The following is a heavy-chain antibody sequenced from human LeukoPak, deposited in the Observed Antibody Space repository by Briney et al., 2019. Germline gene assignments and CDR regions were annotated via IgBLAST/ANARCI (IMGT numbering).Heavy chain of an antibody. V-gene: IGHV3-30-3*01. CDR3: ARDQPGTYTLSST. Sequence: GGSLRLSCVASGFTFSNYAMHWVRQAPGKGLEWVAFISFDGSDKYYADSVKGRFTISRDNSKNTLYLQMNSLRAEDTAVYYCARDQPGTYTLSSTWGQGTLVTVSS. CDR2: ISFDGSDK. J-gene: IGHJ5*02. D-gene: IGHD6-19*01. CDR1: GFTFSNYA.